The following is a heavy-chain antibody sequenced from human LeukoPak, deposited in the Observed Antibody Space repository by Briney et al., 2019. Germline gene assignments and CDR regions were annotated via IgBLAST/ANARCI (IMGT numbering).Heavy chain of an antibody. CDR2: IKKDGSEK. CDR1: GISFTTYW. D-gene: IGHD5-18*01. V-gene: IGHV3-7*03. J-gene: IGHJ4*02. CDR3: ARDLSGVTGYTYGRGIDY. Sequence: PGGTLRLSCAASGISFTTYWMSWVRQAPGKGPEWVANIKKDGSEKYYVDSVKGRFTIFRDNAKTSLYLQMNSLRAEDTAVYYCARDLSGVTGYTYGRGIDYWGQGTLVTVSS.